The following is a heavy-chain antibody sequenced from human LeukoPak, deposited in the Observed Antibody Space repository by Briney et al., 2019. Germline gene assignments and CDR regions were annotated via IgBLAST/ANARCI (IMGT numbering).Heavy chain of an antibody. J-gene: IGHJ4*02. Sequence: ASVKVSCKASGYTFTSYGISWVRQAPGQGLEWMGWISAYNGNTNYAQKLQGRVTMTTDTSTSTAYMELRSLRSDDTAVYYCARAASNHIVVVPTYWGQGTLVTVSS. CDR3: ARAASNHIVVVPTY. CDR1: GYTFTSYG. V-gene: IGHV1-18*01. D-gene: IGHD2-21*01. CDR2: ISAYNGNT.